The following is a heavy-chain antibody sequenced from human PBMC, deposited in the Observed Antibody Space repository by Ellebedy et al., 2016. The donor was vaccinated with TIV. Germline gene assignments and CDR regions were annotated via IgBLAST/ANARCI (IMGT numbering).Heavy chain of an antibody. CDR2: IYYTGST. D-gene: IGHD1-26*01. CDR3: ARGGASSKYFDY. V-gene: IGHV4-61*08. Sequence: MPSETLSLTCTVSGGSVSSAAYYWSWIRQSPEKGLEWIGFIYYTGSTNYNPSLKSRVTISVETSNNQFSLKLSSVTAADTAIYYCARGGASSKYFDYWGQGTLVTVSS. CDR1: GGSVSSAAYY. J-gene: IGHJ4*02.